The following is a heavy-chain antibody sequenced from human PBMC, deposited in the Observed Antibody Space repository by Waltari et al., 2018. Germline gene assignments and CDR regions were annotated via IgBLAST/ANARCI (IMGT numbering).Heavy chain of an antibody. J-gene: IGHJ2*01. CDR2: TYYRAKWYN. Sequence: QVQLQQSGPGLVKPSQTLSLTCAISGDSVSSNSAAWNWIRQSPSRGLEWLGRTYYRAKWYNDYAVSVKSRITINPDTSKNQFSLQLNSVTPEDTAVYYCARENSGQLWLPYWYFDLWGRGTLVTVSS. V-gene: IGHV6-1*01. CDR3: ARENSGQLWLPYWYFDL. CDR1: GDSVSSNSAA. D-gene: IGHD5-18*01.